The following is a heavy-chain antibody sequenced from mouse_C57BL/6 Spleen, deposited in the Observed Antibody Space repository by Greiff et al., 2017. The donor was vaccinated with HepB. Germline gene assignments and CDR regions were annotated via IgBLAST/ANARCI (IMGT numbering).Heavy chain of an antibody. V-gene: IGHV1-82*01. J-gene: IGHJ2*01. CDR3: VRSGYGNYVLWFDY. CDR2: IYPGDGDT. CDR1: GYAFSSSW. D-gene: IGHD2-1*01. Sequence: LVKPGASVKISCKASGYAFSSSWMNWVKQRPGKGLEWIGRIYPGDGDTNYNGKFKGKATLTADKSSSTAYMQLSSLTSEDSAVYFCVRSGYGNYVLWFDYWGQGTTLTVSS.